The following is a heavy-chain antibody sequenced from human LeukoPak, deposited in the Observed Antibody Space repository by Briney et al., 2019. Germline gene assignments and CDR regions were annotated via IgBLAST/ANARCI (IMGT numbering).Heavy chain of an antibody. D-gene: IGHD4-23*01. CDR1: GGSLSSYY. V-gene: IGHV4-59*01. CDR3: AGGGGAGLAD. CDR2: IYSSGST. J-gene: IGHJ4*02. Sequence: SETLSLTCTISGGSLSSYYWTWARQPPGKGLEWIGYIYSSGSTNYNPSLKSRVTISIDTSKNQFSLNLSSVTAADTAVYYCAGGGGAGLADWGQGTLVTVSS.